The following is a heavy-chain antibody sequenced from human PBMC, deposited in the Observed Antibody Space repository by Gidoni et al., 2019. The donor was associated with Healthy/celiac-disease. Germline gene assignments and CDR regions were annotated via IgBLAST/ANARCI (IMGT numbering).Heavy chain of an antibody. CDR2: ISYDGSNK. J-gene: IGHJ4*02. CDR1: GFPFSSYA. V-gene: IGHV3-30-3*01. CDR3: ARHLIDYYDSSGGGY. D-gene: IGHD3-22*01. Sequence: QVQLVESGGGVVQPGRSLRLSCAASGFPFSSYAMHWVRQAPGKGLEWVAVISYDGSNKYYADSVKGRFTISRDNSKNTLYLQMNSLRAEDTAVYYCARHLIDYYDSSGGGYWGQGTLVTVSS.